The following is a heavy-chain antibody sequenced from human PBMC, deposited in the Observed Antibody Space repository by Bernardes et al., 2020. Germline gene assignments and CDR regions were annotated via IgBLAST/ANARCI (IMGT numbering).Heavy chain of an antibody. CDR3: AKMVGCSNGVCYLFDY. J-gene: IGHJ4*02. CDR1: GFTFSSYA. CDR2: ISGSGGST. V-gene: IGHV3-23*01. D-gene: IGHD2-8*01. Sequence: GGSLRLSCAASGFTFSSYAMSWVRQAPGKGLEWVSAISGSGGSTYYADSVKGRFTISRDNPKNTLYLQMNSLRAEDTAVYYCAKMVGCSNGVCYLFDYWGQGTLVSVSS.